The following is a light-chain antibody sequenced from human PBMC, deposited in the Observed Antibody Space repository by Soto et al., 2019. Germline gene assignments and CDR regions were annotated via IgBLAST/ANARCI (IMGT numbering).Light chain of an antibody. CDR3: QQYLDWPRT. CDR2: GAS. CDR1: QSVYSSY. J-gene: IGKJ1*01. Sequence: EIVLTQSPGTLSLSPGERATLSCRASQSVYSSYLSWYQQRRGQAPRLLIYGASNRATGVPDRFSGSGSGTVFTLTISSLQSDDFAVYYCQQYLDWPRTFGQGTKVDIK. V-gene: IGKV3-15*01.